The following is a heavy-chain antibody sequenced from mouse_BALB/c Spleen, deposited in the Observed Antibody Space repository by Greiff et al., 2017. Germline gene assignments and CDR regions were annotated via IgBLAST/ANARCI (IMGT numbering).Heavy chain of an antibody. D-gene: IGHD1-1*01. J-gene: IGHJ4*01. CDR2: SRNKANDYTT. CDR3: ARDSPYYYGSSEAMDY. CDR1: GFTFSDFY. Sequence: EVMLVESGGGLVQPGGSLRLSCATSGFTFSDFYMEWVRQPPGKRLEWIAASRNKANDYTTEYSASVKGRFIVSRDTSQSILYLQMNALRAEDTAIYYCARDSPYYYGSSEAMDYWGQGTSVTVSS. V-gene: IGHV7-1*02.